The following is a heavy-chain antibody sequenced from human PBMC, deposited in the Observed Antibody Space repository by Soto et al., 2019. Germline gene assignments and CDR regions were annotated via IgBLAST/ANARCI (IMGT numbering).Heavy chain of an antibody. V-gene: IGHV1-46*01. CDR3: ARSRMADAFDF. J-gene: IGHJ3*01. CDR1: GYTITGYY. Sequence: VSVKISCKAAGYTITGYYRHWVLQTTGQGLEWMGIINPSGGSTTYAQKFQGRVTMTRDTSTSTVYMELSSLRSEDMAVYYCARSRMADAFDFWGQGTMVTVSS. CDR2: INPSGGST.